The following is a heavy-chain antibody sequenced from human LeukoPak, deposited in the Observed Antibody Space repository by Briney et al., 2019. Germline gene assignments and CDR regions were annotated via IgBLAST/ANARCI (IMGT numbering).Heavy chain of an antibody. Sequence: GGSLRLSCAASGFTFSSCAMSWVRQAPGKGLEWVSIISGTGGSTNYADSVKGRFTISRDNSRNTLYLQMNSLRGDDTAVYYCAKDVGKWESLHFFDYWGQGTLVTVSS. V-gene: IGHV3-23*01. CDR3: AKDVGKWESLHFFDY. D-gene: IGHD1-26*01. CDR2: ISGTGGST. J-gene: IGHJ4*02. CDR1: GFTFSSCA.